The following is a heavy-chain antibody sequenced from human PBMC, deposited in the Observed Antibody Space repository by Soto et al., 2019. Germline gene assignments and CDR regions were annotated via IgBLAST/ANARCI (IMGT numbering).Heavy chain of an antibody. CDR3: ARELGYCSGGSCVPDI. D-gene: IGHD2-15*01. Sequence: GGSLRLSCAASGFTFSSYWMHWVRQAPGKGLVWVSRINSDGSSTSYADSVKGRFTISRDNAKNTLYLQMNSLRAEDTAVYYCARELGYCSGGSCVPDIWGQGTMVTVS. CDR2: INSDGSST. J-gene: IGHJ3*02. CDR1: GFTFSSYW. V-gene: IGHV3-74*01.